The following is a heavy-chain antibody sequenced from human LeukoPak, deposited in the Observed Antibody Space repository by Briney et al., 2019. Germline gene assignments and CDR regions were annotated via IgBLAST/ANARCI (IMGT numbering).Heavy chain of an antibody. Sequence: SETLSLTCTVSGGSISSRSYYWGWIRQPPGKGLEWIGSIYYSGCTYYNPSLKSRVSISVDTSKNQFSLKLNSVTAADTAVYYCARQYYYDSSGYPLDYWGQGTLVTVSS. V-gene: IGHV4-39*01. D-gene: IGHD3-22*01. CDR3: ARQYYYDSSGYPLDY. J-gene: IGHJ4*02. CDR1: GGSISSRSYY. CDR2: IYYSGCT.